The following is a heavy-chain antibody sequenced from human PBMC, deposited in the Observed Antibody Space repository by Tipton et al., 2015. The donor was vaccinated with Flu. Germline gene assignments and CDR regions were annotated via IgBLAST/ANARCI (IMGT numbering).Heavy chain of an antibody. D-gene: IGHD4-17*01. CDR2: TRNKAYSYTT. V-gene: IGHV3-72*01. J-gene: IGHJ4*02. CDR1: GFTFSDHY. Sequence: SLRLSCAASGFTFSDHYMDWVRQAPGKGLEWVGRTRNKAYSYTTEYAASVRGRFTISRDDSKNSLYLQMNSLKTEDTAVYYCARTTAVTTGTTPFDYWGQGTLVTVSS. CDR3: ARTTAVTTGTTPFDY.